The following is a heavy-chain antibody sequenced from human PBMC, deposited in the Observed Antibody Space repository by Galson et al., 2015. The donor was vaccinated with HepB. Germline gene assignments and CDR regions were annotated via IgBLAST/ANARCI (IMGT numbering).Heavy chain of an antibody. Sequence: SVKVSCKASGGTFSSYAISWVRQAPGQGLEWMGGIIPIFGTANYAQKFQGRVTITADESTSTAYMELSSLRSEDTAVYYCALGCTSCAFRTTLTNFDYWGQGTLVTVSS. D-gene: IGHD2-2*01. CDR2: IIPIFGTA. CDR1: GGTFSSYA. V-gene: IGHV1-69*13. CDR3: ALGCTSCAFRTTLTNFDY. J-gene: IGHJ4*02.